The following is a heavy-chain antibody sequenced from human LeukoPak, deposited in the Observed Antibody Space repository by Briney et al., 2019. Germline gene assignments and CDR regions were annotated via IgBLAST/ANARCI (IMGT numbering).Heavy chain of an antibody. Sequence: GGSLRLSCAASGFTFSDYYMSWIRQAPGKGLEWVSYISSSGSYTNYADSVKGRFTISRDNAKNSLYLQMNSLRAEDTAVYYCARGGSWFPIDYWGQGTLVTVSS. D-gene: IGHD6-13*01. J-gene: IGHJ4*02. CDR1: GFTFSDYY. CDR2: ISSSGSYT. V-gene: IGHV3-11*05. CDR3: ARGGSWFPIDY.